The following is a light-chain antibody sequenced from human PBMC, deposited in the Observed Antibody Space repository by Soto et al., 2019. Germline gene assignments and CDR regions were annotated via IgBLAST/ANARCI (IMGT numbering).Light chain of an antibody. CDR2: DAS. CDR3: QQYHYWTPLT. Sequence: EIVLTQSPSTLSLSLGERATMSCRARQSVSINLAWYQQKPVQAPRLLIYDASTRPNGIPARFTGSGSETDFTLTISSLQSEDFAVYYCQQYHYWTPLTFGGGTKVDIK. J-gene: IGKJ4*01. CDR1: QSVSIN. V-gene: IGKV3D-15*01.